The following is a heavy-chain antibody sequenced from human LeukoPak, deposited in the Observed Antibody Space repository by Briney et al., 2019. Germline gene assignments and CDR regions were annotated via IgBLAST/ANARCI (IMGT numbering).Heavy chain of an antibody. CDR1: GGSISRYY. Sequence: SETLSLTCTVTGGSISRYYWSWIRRPPGKGLEWIGYTSYSGGSNYNPSLKSRVTVSVDTSKNQVSLKLRSVTAADTAAYYCARGENYYDSSGYYFDYWGQGTLVTVSS. CDR3: ARGENYYDSSGYYFDY. J-gene: IGHJ4*02. CDR2: TSYSGGS. V-gene: IGHV4-59*01. D-gene: IGHD3-22*01.